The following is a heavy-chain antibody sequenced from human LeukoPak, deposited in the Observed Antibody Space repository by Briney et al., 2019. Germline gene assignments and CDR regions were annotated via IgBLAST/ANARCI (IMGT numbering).Heavy chain of an antibody. V-gene: IGHV3-30*18. D-gene: IGHD3-10*01. CDR1: GFTFSSYG. J-gene: IGHJ6*03. CDR3: AKDLYAYYYGSGRACCMDV. CDR2: ISYDGSNK. Sequence: GGSLRLSCAASGFTFSSYGMHWVRQAPGKGLEWVAVISYDGSNKYYADSVKGRFTISRDNSKNTLYLQMNSLRAEDTAVYYCAKDLYAYYYGSGRACCMDVWGKGTTVTISS.